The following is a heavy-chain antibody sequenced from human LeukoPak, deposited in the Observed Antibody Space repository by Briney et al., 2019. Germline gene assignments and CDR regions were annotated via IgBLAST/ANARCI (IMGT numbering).Heavy chain of an antibody. CDR2: IFPGGRT. CDR3: ARVGPSSTSCYVPLCGGFEM. CDR1: GFPFSNFA. D-gene: IGHD2-2*01. V-gene: IGHV3-53*01. J-gene: IGHJ3*02. Sequence: GGSLGLSCAASGFPFSNFALSWVGRAPGKGLEGASFIFPGGRTYYAASVKGRLTITRDTSKNTLYLQMSSLTAEDTAIYRCARVGPSSTSCYVPLCGGFEMWGQGTMVTVSS.